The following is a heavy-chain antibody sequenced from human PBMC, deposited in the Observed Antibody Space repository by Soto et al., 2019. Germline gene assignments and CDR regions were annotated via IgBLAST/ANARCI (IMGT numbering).Heavy chain of an antibody. J-gene: IGHJ6*02. CDR3: AREERGIFGVVIRGYYYYGMDV. CDR1: GFTFSSYW. Sequence: GGSLRLSCAASGFTFSSYWMSWVRQAPGKGLEWVANIKQDGSEKYYVDSVKGRFTISRDNAKNSLYLQMNSLRAEDTAVYYCAREERGIFGVVIRGYYYYGMDVWGQGTTVTVSS. D-gene: IGHD3-3*01. CDR2: IKQDGSEK. V-gene: IGHV3-7*05.